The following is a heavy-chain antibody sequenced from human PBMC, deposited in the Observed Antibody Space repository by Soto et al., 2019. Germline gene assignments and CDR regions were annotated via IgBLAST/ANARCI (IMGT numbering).Heavy chain of an antibody. V-gene: IGHV1-69*13. J-gene: IGHJ6*02. CDR1: GYTFTSYA. CDR2: IIPIFGKA. CDR3: ARAGSEPDTAMVLYYYGMDV. D-gene: IGHD5-18*01. Sequence: GASVKVSCKASGYTFTSYAMHWVRQAPGQRLEWMGGIIPIFGKANYAQKFQGRVTITADESTSTAYMELSSLRSEDTAVYYCARAGSEPDTAMVLYYYGMDVWGQGTTVTVSS.